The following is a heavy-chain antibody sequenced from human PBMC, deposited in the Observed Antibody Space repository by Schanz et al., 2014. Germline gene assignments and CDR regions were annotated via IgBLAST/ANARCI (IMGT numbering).Heavy chain of an antibody. D-gene: IGHD4-17*01. CDR2: IWNNGVTK. V-gene: IGHV3-33*08. Sequence: QVQLLQFGGGVVQPGRSLRLSCAASGFTFSSYAMHWVRQAPGKGLEWVAVIWNNGVTKYYADSVRGRFTISRDRFQNTLYLRMSSLRAEDTAVYYCARPRVDYGEVAYWGQGTLVTVSS. CDR1: GFTFSSYA. CDR3: ARPRVDYGEVAY. J-gene: IGHJ4*02.